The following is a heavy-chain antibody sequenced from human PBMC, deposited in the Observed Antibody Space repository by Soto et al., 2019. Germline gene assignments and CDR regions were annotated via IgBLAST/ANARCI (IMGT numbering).Heavy chain of an antibody. D-gene: IGHD6-19*01. V-gene: IGHV5-51*01. CDR3: AKGDILRGYSSGWYPRRDLGYFQH. Sequence: GESLKISCKGSGYSFTSYWIGWVRQMPGKGLEWMGIIYPGDSDTRYSPSFQGQVTISADKSISTAYLQWSSLKASDTAMYYCAKGDILRGYSSGWYPRRDLGYFQHWGQGTLVTVSS. CDR1: GYSFTSYW. CDR2: IYPGDSDT. J-gene: IGHJ1*01.